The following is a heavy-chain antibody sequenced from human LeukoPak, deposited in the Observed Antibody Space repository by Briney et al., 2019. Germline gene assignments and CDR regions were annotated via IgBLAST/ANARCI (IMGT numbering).Heavy chain of an antibody. Sequence: PSETWSLTCTVSGGSISSYYWSWIRQPPGKGLEWIGYIYYSGSTNYNPSLKSRVTISVDTSKNQFSLKLSSVTAADTAVYYCARAGTDPLGFDYWGQGTLVTVSS. J-gene: IGHJ4*02. CDR3: ARAGTDPLGFDY. D-gene: IGHD3-10*01. CDR2: IYYSGST. V-gene: IGHV4-59*01. CDR1: GGSISSYY.